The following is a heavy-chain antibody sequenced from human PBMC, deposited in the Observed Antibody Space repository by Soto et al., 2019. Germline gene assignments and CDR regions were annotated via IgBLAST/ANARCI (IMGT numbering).Heavy chain of an antibody. J-gene: IGHJ4*02. CDR1: GFTFSSYW. CDR3: ARDSPIAAAGFDY. D-gene: IGHD6-13*01. CDR2: INSDGSST. V-gene: IGHV3-74*01. Sequence: GGSLSLSCAASGFTFSSYWMHWVRQAPGKGLVWVSRINSDGSSTSYADSVKGRFTISRDNAKNTLYLQMNSLRAEDTAVYYCARDSPIAAAGFDYWGQGTLVTVSS.